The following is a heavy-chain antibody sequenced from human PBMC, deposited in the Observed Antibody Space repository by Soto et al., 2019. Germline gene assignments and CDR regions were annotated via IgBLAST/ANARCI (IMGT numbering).Heavy chain of an antibody. CDR3: ARSGEPTVAYGMDV. CDR2: IYPGDSDT. Sequence: XDSLKVSCECSGQSFTSYWIGWVRQMPGKGLEWMGIIYPGDSDTRYSPSFEGQVTISADKSISTAYLQWSSLKASDTAMYYCARSGEPTVAYGMDVWGQGTTVTVSS. CDR1: GQSFTSYW. V-gene: IGHV5-51*01. D-gene: IGHD4-4*01. J-gene: IGHJ6*01.